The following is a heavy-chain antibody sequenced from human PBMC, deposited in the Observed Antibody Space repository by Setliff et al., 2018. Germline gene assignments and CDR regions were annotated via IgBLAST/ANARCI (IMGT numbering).Heavy chain of an antibody. V-gene: IGHV1-18*04. Sequence: GASVKVSCKASGYTFNNYGINWVRQAPGQGFEWMGWMSVYAQKFQGRVTMTTDTPTSTAYMELRSLRSDDTAVYYCARSSGPRVVLAADFDYWGQGTLVTVSS. D-gene: IGHD3-9*01. CDR3: ARSSGPRVVLAADFDY. CDR1: GYTFNNYG. CDR2: MSVY. J-gene: IGHJ4*02.